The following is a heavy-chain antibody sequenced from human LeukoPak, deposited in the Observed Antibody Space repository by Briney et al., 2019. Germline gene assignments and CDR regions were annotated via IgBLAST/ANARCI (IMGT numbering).Heavy chain of an antibody. CDR3: TRDPLYYYDSSGDY. J-gene: IGHJ4*02. CDR2: IRSKAYGGTA. D-gene: IGHD3-22*01. V-gene: IGHV3-49*04. Sequence: GGSLRLSCTASGFTFGDYAMSWVRQAPGKGLEWVGFIRSKAYGGTAEYAASVKGRFTISRDDSKSIAYLQMNSLKTEDTAVYYCTRDPLYYYDSSGDYWGQGTLVTVSS. CDR1: GFTFGDYA.